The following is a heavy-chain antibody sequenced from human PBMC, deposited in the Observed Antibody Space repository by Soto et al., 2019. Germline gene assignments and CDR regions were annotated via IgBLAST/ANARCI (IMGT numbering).Heavy chain of an antibody. D-gene: IGHD6-6*01. Sequence: ASVKVSCKASGYTFSSYGISWVRQAPGQGLEWMGWISTYNGDTKYAQKFQGRVTMTRDTSTSTVYMELSSLRSEDTAVYYCARVSRIAARLYWFDPWGQGTLVTVSS. CDR1: GYTFSSYG. J-gene: IGHJ5*02. CDR2: ISTYNGDT. V-gene: IGHV1-18*01. CDR3: ARVSRIAARLYWFDP.